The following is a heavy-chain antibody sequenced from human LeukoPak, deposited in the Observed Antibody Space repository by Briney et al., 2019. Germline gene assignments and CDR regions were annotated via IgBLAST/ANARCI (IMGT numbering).Heavy chain of an antibody. CDR3: ARDSSDY. Sequence: PGGTLRLSCAVSGFTFSRYAMHWVRQPPGKGLEWVAVISYDGSKKADSVKGRFTISRDNSKNTLYLQMTSLRAEDTAVYYCARDSSDYWGQGTLVTVSS. CDR2: ISYDGSKK. J-gene: IGHJ4*02. V-gene: IGHV3-30-3*01. CDR1: GFTFSRYA.